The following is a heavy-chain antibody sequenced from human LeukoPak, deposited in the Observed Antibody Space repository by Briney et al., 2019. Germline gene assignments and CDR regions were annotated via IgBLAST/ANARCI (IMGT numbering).Heavy chain of an antibody. J-gene: IGHJ5*02. CDR2: IYPGDSHT. D-gene: IGHD2-2*02. CDR1: GYSFPNYW. V-gene: IGHV5-51*01. CDR3: ARGPYAYTSSATLGSYNWFDP. Sequence: GEALKISWKGSGYSFPNYWIGWVRQMPGKGLEWMGIIYPGDSHTRYSPSFQDQVTISVDKSISTAYLPWSSLKASDTAMYYCARGPYAYTSSATLGSYNWFDPWGQGSLVTVSS.